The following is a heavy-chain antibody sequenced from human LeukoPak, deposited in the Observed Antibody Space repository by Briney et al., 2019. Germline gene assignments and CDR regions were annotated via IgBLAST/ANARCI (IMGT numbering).Heavy chain of an antibody. J-gene: IGHJ4*02. CDR2: STVGGTNT. CDR3: AKDIYAYVTNCFFDY. D-gene: IGHD4-17*01. CDR1: GFTFSSYA. Sequence: QSGGSLRLSCAASGFTFSSYAMSWVRQAPGTGLEWVSGSTVGGTNTHYADSVKGRFTISRDHSKNMLYLQMNSLRAEDTAIYYCAKDIYAYVTNCFFDYWGQGSLVTVSS. V-gene: IGHV3-23*01.